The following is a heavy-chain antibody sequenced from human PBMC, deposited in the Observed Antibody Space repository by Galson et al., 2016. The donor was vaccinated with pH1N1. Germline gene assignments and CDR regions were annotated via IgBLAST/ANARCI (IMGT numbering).Heavy chain of an antibody. V-gene: IGHV5-51*01. Sequence: QSGAEVKKPGESLKISCKGSGYSFTTYWIGWVRQMPGKGLEWMWTIYPGDSDTRYSPSFAGQVTMSADKSISTAYLHWSSLKDSDPAMDYCAGRAGVAAAGAFCLWGQGTLLIVSS. J-gene: IGHJ4*02. D-gene: IGHD6-13*01. CDR3: AGRAGVAAAGAFCL. CDR1: GYSFTTYW. CDR2: IYPGDSDT.